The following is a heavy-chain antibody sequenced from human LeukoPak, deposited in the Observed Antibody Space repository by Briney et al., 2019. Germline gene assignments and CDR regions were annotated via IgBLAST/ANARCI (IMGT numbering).Heavy chain of an antibody. V-gene: IGHV4-30-2*01. J-gene: IGHJ6*02. CDR3: ARDRSGYFYAMDV. D-gene: IGHD6-25*01. Sequence: PSETLSLTCAVSGGSISSGGYSWSWIRQPPGKGLEWIGYIYHSGSTYYNPSLKSRVTISVDRSKNQFSLKLSSVTAADTAVYYCARDRSGYFYAMDVWGQGTTVTVSS. CDR1: GGSISSGGYS. CDR2: IYHSGST.